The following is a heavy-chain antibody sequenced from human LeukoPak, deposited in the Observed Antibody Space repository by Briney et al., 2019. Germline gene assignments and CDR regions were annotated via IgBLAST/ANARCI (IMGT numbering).Heavy chain of an antibody. CDR1: GYTFTSYG. V-gene: IGHV1-18*01. CDR2: ISAYNGNT. J-gene: IGHJ3*02. Sequence: ASVKVSCKASGYTFTSYGISWVRQAPGQGLEWMGWISAYNGNTNYAQKLQGRVTMTTDTSTSTAHMELRSLRSDDTAVYYCARESPMTTTLGAFDIWGQGTVVTVSS. D-gene: IGHD4-17*01. CDR3: ARESPMTTTLGAFDI.